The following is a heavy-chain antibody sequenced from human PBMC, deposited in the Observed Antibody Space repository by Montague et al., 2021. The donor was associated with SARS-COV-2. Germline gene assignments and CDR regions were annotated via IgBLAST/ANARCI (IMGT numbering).Heavy chain of an antibody. J-gene: IGHJ4*02. D-gene: IGHD3-10*01. CDR1: GYSINSNYY. CDR2: SYHSGTT. V-gene: IGHV4-38-2*02. CDR3: ARAPYYGPGKPYQFDY. Sequence: SETLSLTSTVSGYSINSNYYWGWIRQPPGKGLEWIGCSYHSGTTHYHPSLKSRVTISLDTSNNHFSLKVTSVTAADTAVYYCARAPYYGPGKPYQFDYWGRGTLVTVSS.